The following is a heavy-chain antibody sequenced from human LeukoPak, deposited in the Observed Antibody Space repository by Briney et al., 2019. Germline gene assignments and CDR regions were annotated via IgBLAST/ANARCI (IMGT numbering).Heavy chain of an antibody. D-gene: IGHD1-14*01. CDR3: ATETNGRHYDY. Sequence: GGSLRLSCTTSGLTFSTSGFNWVRQAPGKGLKRVASICPTGFDRYHADSIKGRFTISRDNANNFLYRQMDSLRAEDTAVYYCATETNGRHYDYWGQGTLLTVSS. J-gene: IGHJ4*02. V-gene: IGHV3-21*06. CDR1: GLTFSTSG. CDR2: ICPTGFDR.